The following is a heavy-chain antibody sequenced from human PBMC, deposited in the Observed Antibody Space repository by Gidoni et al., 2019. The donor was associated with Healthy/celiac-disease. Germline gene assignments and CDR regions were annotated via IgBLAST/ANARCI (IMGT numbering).Heavy chain of an antibody. D-gene: IGHD3-16*01. CDR1: GFTFSSYS. V-gene: IGHV3-48*01. CDR2: ISSSSSTI. CDR3: ARDLEGVFDY. Sequence: EVQLVESGGGLVQPGGSRRLSCAASGFTFSSYSMNWVRQAPGKGLEWVSYISSSSSTIYYADSVKGRFTISRDNAKNSLYLQMNSLRAEDTAVYYCARDLEGVFDYWGQGTLVTVSS. J-gene: IGHJ4*02.